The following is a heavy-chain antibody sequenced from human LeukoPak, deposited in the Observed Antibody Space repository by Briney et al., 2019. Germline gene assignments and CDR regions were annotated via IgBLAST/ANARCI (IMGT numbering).Heavy chain of an antibody. J-gene: IGHJ6*02. CDR3: ARGLITIFGVVITGAEGMDV. CDR2: IIPIFGTA. D-gene: IGHD3-3*01. CDR1: GGTFSSYA. Sequence: ASVKVSCKASGGTFSSYAISWVRQAPGQGLEWMGGIIPIFGTANYAQKFQGRVTITADESTSTAYMELSSLRSEDTAVYYCARGLITIFGVVITGAEGMDVWGQGTTVTVSS. V-gene: IGHV1-69*13.